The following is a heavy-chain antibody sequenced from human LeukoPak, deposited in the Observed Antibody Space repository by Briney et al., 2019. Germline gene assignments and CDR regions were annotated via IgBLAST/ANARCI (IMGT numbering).Heavy chain of an antibody. CDR1: GITLSNYG. CDR3: AKDVTYYYDSSGYYYFDY. D-gene: IGHD3-22*01. V-gene: IGHV3-23*01. CDR2: ISERGGST. J-gene: IGHJ4*02. Sequence: PAGSLRLSCVVSGITLSNYGMSWVSQAPGKGLEWVSGISERGGSTNYADSVKGRFIISRDTSKNTLYLQMNSLRAEDTAVYSCAKDVTYYYDSSGYYYFDYWGQGTLVTVSS.